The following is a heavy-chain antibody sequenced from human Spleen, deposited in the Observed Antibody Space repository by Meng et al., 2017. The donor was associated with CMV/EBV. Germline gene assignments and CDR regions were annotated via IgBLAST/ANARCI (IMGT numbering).Heavy chain of an antibody. D-gene: IGHD4-17*01. CDR3: ARSFYADYGDY. CDR2: IDLNSGGS. CDR1: GFTFSDYY. J-gene: IGHJ4*02. Sequence: SCEASGFTFSDYYIHWVRQAPGQGLEWMGWIDLNSGGSNSAQKFQDRITMTRDTSISTAYMELKSLRSDDAAVYYCARSFYADYGDYWGRGTLVTVSS. V-gene: IGHV1-2*02.